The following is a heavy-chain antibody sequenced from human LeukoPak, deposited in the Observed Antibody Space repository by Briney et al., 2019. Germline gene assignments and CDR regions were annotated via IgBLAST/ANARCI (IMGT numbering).Heavy chain of an antibody. CDR2: IYYSRST. Sequence: PSETLSLTCTVSGGSISSSSYYWGWIRQPPGKGLEWIGSIYYSRSTYYNPSLKSRVTISVDTSKNQFSLKLSSVTAADTAVYYCARNELLWFGESLRTNWFDPWGQGTLVTVSS. CDR1: GGSISSSSYY. D-gene: IGHD3-10*01. J-gene: IGHJ5*02. V-gene: IGHV4-39*07. CDR3: ARNELLWFGESLRTNWFDP.